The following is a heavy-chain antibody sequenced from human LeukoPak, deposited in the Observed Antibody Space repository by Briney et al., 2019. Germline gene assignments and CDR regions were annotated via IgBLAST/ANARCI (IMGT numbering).Heavy chain of an antibody. CDR2: ISSSGSTI. Sequence: QSGGSLRLSCAASGFTFSSYEMNWVRQAPGKGLEWVSYISSSGSTIYYADSVKGRFTISRDNAKNSLYLQMNSLRAEEAAVYYCARESSGYSSTVDYWGQGTLVTVSS. J-gene: IGHJ4*02. CDR1: GFTFSSYE. V-gene: IGHV3-48*03. CDR3: ARESSGYSSTVDY. D-gene: IGHD5-18*01.